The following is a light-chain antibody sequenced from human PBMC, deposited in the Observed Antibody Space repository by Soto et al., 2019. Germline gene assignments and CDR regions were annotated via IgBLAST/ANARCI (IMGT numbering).Light chain of an antibody. CDR2: DAS. CDR3: QQCSNWPPIA. CDR1: QSVSYY. J-gene: IGKJ5*01. Sequence: VVISQSPATHYLTTGERATLSCRASQSVSYYLAWYQQKRGQAPRLLIYDASKRAPGIPARFSGSGSGTDFTLTISSLVPEDFAVYYCQQCSNWPPIAFSQGTRLEIK. V-gene: IGKV3-11*01.